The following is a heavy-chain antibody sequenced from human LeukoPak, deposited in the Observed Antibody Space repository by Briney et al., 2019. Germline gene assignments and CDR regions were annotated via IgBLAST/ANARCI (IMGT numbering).Heavy chain of an antibody. CDR2: ISTSSSYI. CDR3: ARGTLNIPGEHGAFDY. Sequence: GGSLRLSCAASGFTYSSYSMNWVRQAPGKGLEWVSSISTSSSYIHYADSVKGRFTISRDNAKNSLYLQMNSLRAEDTAVYYCARGTLNIPGEHGAFDYWGQGTLVTVSS. J-gene: IGHJ4*02. V-gene: IGHV3-21*01. CDR1: GFTYSSYS. D-gene: IGHD1-14*01.